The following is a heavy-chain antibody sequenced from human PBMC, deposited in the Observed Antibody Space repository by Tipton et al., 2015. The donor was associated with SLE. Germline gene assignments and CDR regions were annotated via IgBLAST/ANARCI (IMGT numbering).Heavy chain of an antibody. CDR3: TRAPGYCSGGSCSPFDY. Sequence: SLRLSCAASGFTFSGSAMHWVRQASGKGLEWVGRIRSKANSYATAYAASVKGRFTISRDDSKNTAYLQMNSLKTEDTAVYYCTRAPGYCSGGSCSPFDYWGQGTLVTVSS. D-gene: IGHD2-15*01. CDR1: GFTFSGSA. V-gene: IGHV3-73*01. J-gene: IGHJ4*02. CDR2: IRSKANSYAT.